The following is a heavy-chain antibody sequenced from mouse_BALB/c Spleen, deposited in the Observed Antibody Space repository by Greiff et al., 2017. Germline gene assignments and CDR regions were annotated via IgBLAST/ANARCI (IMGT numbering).Heavy chain of an antibody. V-gene: IGHV1-54*01. J-gene: IGHJ3*01. CDR2: INPGSGGT. D-gene: IGHD4-1*01. CDR3: ARSHWGFAY. CDR1: GYAFTNYL. Sequence: VQLQQSGAELVRPGTSVKVSCKASGYAFTNYLIEWVKQRPGQGLEWIGVINPGSGGTNYNEKFKGKATLTADKSSSTAYMQLSSLTSDESAVYFCARSHWGFAYWGQGTLVTVSA.